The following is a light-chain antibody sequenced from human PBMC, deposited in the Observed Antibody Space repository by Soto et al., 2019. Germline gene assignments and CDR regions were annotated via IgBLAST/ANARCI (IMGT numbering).Light chain of an antibody. Sequence: EIVLTQSPGTLSLSPGERAILSCRASQSVSSSYLAWYRQKPGQAPSLLIYGASSRATGIPDRFSGGGSGTDFTLTISRLEPEDFAVYYRQQFSSYPLTFGGGTKVDIK. CDR1: QSVSSSY. J-gene: IGKJ4*01. CDR2: GAS. CDR3: QQFSSYPLT. V-gene: IGKV3-20*01.